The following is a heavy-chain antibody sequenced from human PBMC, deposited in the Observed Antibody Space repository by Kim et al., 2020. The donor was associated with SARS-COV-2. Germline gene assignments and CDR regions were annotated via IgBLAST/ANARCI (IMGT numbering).Heavy chain of an antibody. CDR2: IYHSGST. CDR1: GGSISSSSYY. D-gene: IGHD3-16*02. Sequence: SETPSLTCTASGGSISSSSYYWGWIRQPPGKGLEWIGSIYHSGSTYYNPSLKSRVTISVDTSKNQFSLKLSSVTAADTAVYYCARQALRELSYLDYWGQG. CDR3: ARQALRELSYLDY. V-gene: IGHV4-39*01. J-gene: IGHJ4*02.